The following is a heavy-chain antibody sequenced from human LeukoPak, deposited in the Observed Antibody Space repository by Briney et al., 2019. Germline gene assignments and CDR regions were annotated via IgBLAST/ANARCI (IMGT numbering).Heavy chain of an antibody. J-gene: IGHJ6*02. Sequence: ASVKVSCKASGYTFTSYYMHWGRQAPGQGLEWMGIINPSGGSTSYAQKFQGRVTMTRDTSTSTVYMELSSLRSEDTAVYYCARDTNDYGDHGGYYYGMDVWGQGTTVTVSS. CDR2: INPSGGST. CDR1: GYTFTSYY. V-gene: IGHV1-46*01. CDR3: ARDTNDYGDHGGYYYGMDV. D-gene: IGHD4-17*01.